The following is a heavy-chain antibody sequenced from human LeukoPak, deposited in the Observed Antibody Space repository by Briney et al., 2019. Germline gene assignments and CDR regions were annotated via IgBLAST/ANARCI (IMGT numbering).Heavy chain of an antibody. V-gene: IGHV3-7*01. CDR3: AKSGIQSWLVWFDP. CDR2: IKQDGSEK. Sequence: PGGSLRLSCAASGFTFSSYGMSWVRQAPGKGLEWVASIKQDGSEKYYVESVKGRFTISRDNAMKSLYLQMNSLRAEDTAVYYCAKSGIQSWLVWFDPWGQGSLVTVSS. CDR1: GFTFSSYG. J-gene: IGHJ5*02. D-gene: IGHD5-18*01.